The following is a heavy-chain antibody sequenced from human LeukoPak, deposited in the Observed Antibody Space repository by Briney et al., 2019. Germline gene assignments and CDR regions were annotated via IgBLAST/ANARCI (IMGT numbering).Heavy chain of an antibody. V-gene: IGHV4-59*08. CDR3: ARQDSKVGAYTGPYYFDY. Sequence: PSETLSLTCTVSGDSINSYYWNWIRQPPGKGLEWIGYGHYTGSTYKNPSLNSRVAFSVDTSKNQVSLKVSSVTAADTAVYYCARQDSKVGAYTGPYYFDYWGQGTLVTVSS. CDR1: GDSINSYY. J-gene: IGHJ4*02. CDR2: GHYTGST. D-gene: IGHD1-26*01.